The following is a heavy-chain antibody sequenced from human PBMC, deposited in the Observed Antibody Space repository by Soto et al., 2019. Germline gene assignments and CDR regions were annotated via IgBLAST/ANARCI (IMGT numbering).Heavy chain of an antibody. CDR1: GGSISSYY. Sequence: SETLSLTCTVSGGSISSYYWSWIRQPPGKGLEWIGYIYYSGSTNYNPSLKSRVTISVDTSKNQFSLKLSSVTAADTAVYYCARLRFNSYGDYAGNWFDPWGQGTLVTVSS. D-gene: IGHD4-17*01. CDR3: ARLRFNSYGDYAGNWFDP. V-gene: IGHV4-59*08. J-gene: IGHJ5*02. CDR2: IYYSGST.